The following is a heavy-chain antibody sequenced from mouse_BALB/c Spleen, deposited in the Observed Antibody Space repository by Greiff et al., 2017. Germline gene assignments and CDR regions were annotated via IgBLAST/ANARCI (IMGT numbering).Heavy chain of an antibody. J-gene: IGHJ3*01. CDR3: ARWGDYDGFAY. CDR2: IYPGDGDT. D-gene: IGHD2-4*01. CDR1: GYAFSSYW. Sequence: QVQLKQSGAELVRPGSSVKISCKASGYAFSSYWMNWVKQRPGQGLEWIGQIYPGDGDTNYNGKFKGKATLTADKSSSTAYMQLSSLTSEDTAVYFCARWGDYDGFAYWGQGTLVTVSA. V-gene: IGHV1-80*01.